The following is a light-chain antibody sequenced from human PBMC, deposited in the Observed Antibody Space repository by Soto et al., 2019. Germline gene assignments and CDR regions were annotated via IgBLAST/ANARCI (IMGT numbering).Light chain of an antibody. J-gene: IGLJ2*01. V-gene: IGLV2-14*01. Sequence: QSALTQPASVSGAPGQSITLSCTGNRSDVGGRNFVSWYQQHPGKAPKLLIYEVTNRPSGVSNRFSGSKSGNTASLTISGLQADDEADYYCSSYTSVTTLVLFGGGTKLTVL. CDR3: SSYTSVTTLVL. CDR2: EVT. CDR1: RSDVGGRNF.